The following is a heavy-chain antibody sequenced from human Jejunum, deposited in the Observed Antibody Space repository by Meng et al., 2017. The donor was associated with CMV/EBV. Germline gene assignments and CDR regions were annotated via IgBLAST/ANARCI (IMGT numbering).Heavy chain of an antibody. CDR2: VSVNTGGA. D-gene: IGHD2-2*01. V-gene: IGHV1-2*02. Sequence: GYCMQWVRQAPGQGLEWVGFVSVNTGGADNAQKFQGRVTMTRDTSTSTAYLDLTGLRSDDTAVYYCVREGYFCSSLQCYKSFDYWGQGTLVTVSS. CDR1: GYC. J-gene: IGHJ4*02. CDR3: VREGYFCSSLQCYKSFDY.